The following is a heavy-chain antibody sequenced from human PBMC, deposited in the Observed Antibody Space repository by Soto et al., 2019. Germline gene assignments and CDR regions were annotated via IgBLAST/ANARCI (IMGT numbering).Heavy chain of an antibody. CDR3: ARFSPLTPGGVAFDI. V-gene: IGHV4-59*08. CDR1: GGSISTYY. CDR2: IYYSGST. D-gene: IGHD3-10*01. J-gene: IGHJ3*02. Sequence: QVQLQESGLGLVKPSETLSLTCTVSGGSISTYYWSWIRQPPGKGLEWIGYIYYSGSTNYSPSLKSRVTLSVDTSKNQFSLKLSSVPAADTAVYYCARFSPLTPGGVAFDIWGQGTMVTVSS.